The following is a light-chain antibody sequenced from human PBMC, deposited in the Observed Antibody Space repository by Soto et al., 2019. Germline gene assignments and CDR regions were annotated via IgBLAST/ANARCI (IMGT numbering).Light chain of an antibody. CDR1: QSVSNNY. V-gene: IGKV3-20*01. J-gene: IGKJ1*01. CDR2: AAS. Sequence: EIVLTQSPGTLSLSPGERATVSCRASQSVSNNYLAWYQQKPGQAPRLLIYAASNRARGIPDRFGGSGSGADFTLTVSRLETEDXAVYYCQQYGTAPWTF. CDR3: QQYGTAPWT.